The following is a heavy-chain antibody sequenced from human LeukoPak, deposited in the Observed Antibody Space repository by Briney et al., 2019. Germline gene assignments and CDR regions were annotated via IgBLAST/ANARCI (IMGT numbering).Heavy chain of an antibody. J-gene: IGHJ4*02. Sequence: GGSLRLSCAASGFTFSSSWMTWVRQAPGKGLEWVANIKQDGSEKNYVDSVKGRFTISRDNAKNSLYLQMNSLRADDTAVYYCAKGGGASPDYWGQGTLVPVSS. CDR2: IKQDGSEK. V-gene: IGHV3-7*01. CDR3: AKGGGASPDY. D-gene: IGHD1-26*01. CDR1: GFTFSSSW.